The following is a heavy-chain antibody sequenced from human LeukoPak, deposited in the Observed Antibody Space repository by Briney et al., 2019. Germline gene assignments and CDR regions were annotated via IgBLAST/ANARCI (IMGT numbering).Heavy chain of an antibody. J-gene: IGHJ1*01. CDR1: GFTSSA. CDR3: AKISTSTNCCLEGSQH. D-gene: IGHD2-2*01. CDR2: ISYDGNNK. V-gene: IGHV3-30-3*02. Sequence: GRSLRLSCAASGFTSSAMHWVRQAPGKGLEWVAVISYDGNNKYYADSVKGRFTVSRDNSNNTLYLQMNSLRPEDTAVYYCAKISTSTNCCLEGSQHWGQGTLVTVS.